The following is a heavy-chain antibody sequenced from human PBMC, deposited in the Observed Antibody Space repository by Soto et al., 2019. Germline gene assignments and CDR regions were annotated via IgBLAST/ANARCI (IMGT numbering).Heavy chain of an antibody. CDR1: GYTFTSYY. D-gene: IGHD4-17*01. CDR2: INPSGGST. J-gene: IGHJ4*02. V-gene: IGHV1-46*01. Sequence: QVQLVQSGAEVKKPGASVKVSCKASGYTFTSYYMHWVRQAPGQGLEWMGIINPSGGSTSYAQKFQGRVTMNRDTSTSTVYMELSSLRSEDTAVYYCARDDHYYGGNTRFDYWGQGTLVTVSS. CDR3: ARDDHYYGGNTRFDY.